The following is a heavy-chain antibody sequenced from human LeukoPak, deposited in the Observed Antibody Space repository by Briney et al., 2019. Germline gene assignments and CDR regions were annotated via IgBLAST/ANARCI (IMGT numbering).Heavy chain of an antibody. V-gene: IGHV3-30*03. CDR3: ARENQELGYIYCTASPFDN. D-gene: IGHD5-18*01. CDR1: GFTFSNYG. J-gene: IGHJ4*02. Sequence: PGGSLRLSCVASGFTFSNYGMHWVRQAPGKGLDWVAVISHDGTNKSHADSVKGRFTISRDSSNNTLYLQMHSLRADDTAIYYCARENQELGYIYCTASPFDNWGQGTVVTVSS. CDR2: ISHDGTNK.